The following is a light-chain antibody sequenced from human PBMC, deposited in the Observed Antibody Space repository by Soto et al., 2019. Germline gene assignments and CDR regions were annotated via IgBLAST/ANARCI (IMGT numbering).Light chain of an antibody. J-gene: IGLJ2*01. Sequence: QSVLTQPRSVSGSPGQSVTISCTGTSSDVGGYNYVSWYQQHPGKAPKLMIYDVSKRPSGVPDRFSGSKSGNTASLTISGLQAEDEADYYRCSYAGSYTFVYGGGTKATVL. CDR2: DVS. CDR1: SSDVGGYNY. V-gene: IGLV2-11*01. CDR3: CSYAGSYTFV.